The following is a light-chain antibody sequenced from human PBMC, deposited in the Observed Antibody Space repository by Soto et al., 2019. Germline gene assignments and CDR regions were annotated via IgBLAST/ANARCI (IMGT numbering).Light chain of an antibody. V-gene: IGKV1-9*01. Sequence: IQLTQSPSSLSASVGDRVTITCRASQGISTYLAWYQQKPGKAPNLLIYAASTLQSGVPSRFSGSGSGTGFTLTISSLQPEDFATYYCQQLDTYPITFGQGTRLEI. J-gene: IGKJ5*01. CDR3: QQLDTYPIT. CDR2: AAS. CDR1: QGISTY.